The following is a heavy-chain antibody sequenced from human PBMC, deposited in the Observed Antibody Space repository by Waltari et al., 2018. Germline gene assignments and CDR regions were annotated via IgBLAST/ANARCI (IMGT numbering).Heavy chain of an antibody. CDR1: GGSFSGYY. Sequence: QVQLQQWGAGLLKPSETLSLTCAVYGGSFSGYYWSWIRQPPGKGLEWIGEINHSGSTNYNPSLKSRVTISVDTSKNQFSLKLSSVTAADTAVYYCARVGMAAAGDYWGQGTLVTVSS. V-gene: IGHV4-34*01. CDR2: INHSGST. CDR3: ARVGMAAAGDY. D-gene: IGHD6-13*01. J-gene: IGHJ4*02.